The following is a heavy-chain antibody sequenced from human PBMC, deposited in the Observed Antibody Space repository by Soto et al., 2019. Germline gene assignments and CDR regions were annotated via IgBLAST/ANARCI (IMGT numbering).Heavy chain of an antibody. D-gene: IGHD2-8*01. V-gene: IGHV4-30-2*01. Sequence: SETLSLTCSVSGGSISSGYYYWSWIRQPPGKGLEWIGCIYPSGTIFYNPSLNSRVTISLDMSTNQFSLRLNSVTAADTAVYYCATYGAFAKYYFDYWGRGALVTVSS. J-gene: IGHJ4*02. CDR3: ATYGAFAKYYFDY. CDR1: GGSISSGYYY. CDR2: IYPSGTI.